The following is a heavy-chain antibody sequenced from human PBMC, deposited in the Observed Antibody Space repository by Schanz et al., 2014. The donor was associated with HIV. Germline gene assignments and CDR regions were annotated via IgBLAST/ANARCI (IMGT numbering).Heavy chain of an antibody. V-gene: IGHV3-33*01. CDR1: GFTFSGYG. CDR3: ARDVSYDSSGYYSDYYYGMDV. D-gene: IGHD3-22*01. J-gene: IGHJ6*02. CDR2: IWYDGKNR. Sequence: QVQLVESGGGVVQPGRSLRLSCAVSGFTFSGYGMHWVRQAPGKRLEWVAVIWYDGKNRDYADSVKGRFTISRDNSKNTLYLQMNRMRTEDTAVYYCARDVSYDSSGYYSDYYYGMDVWGQGTTVTVS.